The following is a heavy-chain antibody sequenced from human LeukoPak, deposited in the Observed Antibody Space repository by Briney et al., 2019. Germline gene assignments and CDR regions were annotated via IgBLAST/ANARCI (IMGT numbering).Heavy chain of an antibody. D-gene: IGHD2-21*02. Sequence: SGPTLVNPTQTLTLTCTFSGFSLSTSGMCVSWIRQPPGKALEWLARIDWDDDKYYSTSLKTRLTISKDTSKNQVVLTMTNMDPVDTATYYCARSSGNPYCGGDCYSWLYFDYWGQGTLVTVSS. V-gene: IGHV2-70*11. CDR3: ARSSGNPYCGGDCYSWLYFDY. CDR2: IDWDDDK. CDR1: GFSLSTSGMC. J-gene: IGHJ4*02.